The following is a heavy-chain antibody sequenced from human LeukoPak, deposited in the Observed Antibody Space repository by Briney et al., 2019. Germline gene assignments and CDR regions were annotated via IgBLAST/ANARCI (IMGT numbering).Heavy chain of an antibody. D-gene: IGHD1-26*01. CDR2: IRYDGSNK. CDR3: AKDGWEPLTPEGYFDY. CDR1: GFTFSSYG. V-gene: IGHV3-30*02. Sequence: GGSLRLSCAASGFTFSSYGMHWVRQAPGKGLEWVAFIRYDGSNKYYADSVKGRFTISRDNSKNTLYLQMNSLRAEDTAVYYCAKDGWEPLTPEGYFDYWGQGTLVTVSS. J-gene: IGHJ4*02.